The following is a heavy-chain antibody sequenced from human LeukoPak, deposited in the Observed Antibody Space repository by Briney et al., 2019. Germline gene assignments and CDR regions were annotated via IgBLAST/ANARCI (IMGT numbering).Heavy chain of an antibody. CDR2: INHNGST. CDR1: GGSFSGYY. V-gene: IGHV4-34*01. CDR3: ASLAYCGGDCYDNWFDP. D-gene: IGHD2-21*02. J-gene: IGHJ5*02. Sequence: PSETLSLTCAVYGGSFSGYYWSWIRQPPWKGLEWIGEINHNGSTNYNPSLKSRVTISVDTSKNQFSLKLSSVTAADTAVYYCASLAYCGGDCYDNWFDPWGQGTLVTVSS.